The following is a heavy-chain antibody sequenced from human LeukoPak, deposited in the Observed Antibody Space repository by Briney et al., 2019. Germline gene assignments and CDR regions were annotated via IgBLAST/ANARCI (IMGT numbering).Heavy chain of an antibody. CDR1: GYTFTGYY. D-gene: IGHD6-13*01. Sequence: ASVKVSCKASGYTFTGYYIHWVRQAPGQGLEWMGRINPNNGDTSFAQIFQGRVTMTRDTSISTAYMELSRLRSDDTAVYYCARDSSSWYSARGSDAFDIWGQGTMVTVSS. V-gene: IGHV1-2*06. CDR2: INPNNGDT. CDR3: ARDSSSWYSARGSDAFDI. J-gene: IGHJ3*02.